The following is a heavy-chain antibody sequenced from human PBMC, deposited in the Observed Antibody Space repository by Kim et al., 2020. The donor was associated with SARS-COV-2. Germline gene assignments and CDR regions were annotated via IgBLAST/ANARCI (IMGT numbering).Heavy chain of an antibody. V-gene: IGHV3-21*01. D-gene: IGHD1-26*01. J-gene: IGHJ3*02. CDR3: ARVGIVGARGAFDI. Sequence: ADSVKGRFTISRDNAKNSLYLQMSSLRAEDTAVYYCARVGIVGARGAFDIWGQGTMVTVSS.